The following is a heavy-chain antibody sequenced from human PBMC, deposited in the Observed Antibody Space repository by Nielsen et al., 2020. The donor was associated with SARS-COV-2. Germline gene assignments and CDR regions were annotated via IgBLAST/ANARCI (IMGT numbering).Heavy chain of an antibody. V-gene: IGHV3-11*03. CDR1: GFTFSDSY. J-gene: IGHJ1*01. Sequence: GESLKISCAASGFTFSDSYMRWIRQAPGKGVEWISYIRSSSSYTNLADSLKGRFTISRDNAKNSLYLQMNSLRAEDTAVYYCAKSGYCTGGICYSTEYFHDWGQGTLVTVSS. CDR3: AKSGYCTGGICYSTEYFHD. CDR2: IRSSSSYT. D-gene: IGHD2-15*01.